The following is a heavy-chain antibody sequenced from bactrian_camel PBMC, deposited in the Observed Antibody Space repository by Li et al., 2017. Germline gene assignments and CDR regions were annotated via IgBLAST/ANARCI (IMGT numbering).Heavy chain of an antibody. CDR1: GFTFSSYA. Sequence: LVESGGDLVQPGGSLRLSCAASGFTFSSYAMSWVRQAPGKGLEWVSTITSSGGSAYYADSVKGRFTISRDNTKNTLYLQMNSLQPEDTAVYYCATLSRQYGGTWSCRLDRFGAWGQGTQVTVS. J-gene: IGHJ4*01. V-gene: IGHV3S31*01. CDR2: ITSSGGSA. D-gene: IGHD6*01. CDR3: ATLSRQYGGTWSCRLDRFGA.